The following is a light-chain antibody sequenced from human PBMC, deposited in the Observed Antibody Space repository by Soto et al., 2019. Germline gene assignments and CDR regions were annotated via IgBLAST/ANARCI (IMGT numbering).Light chain of an antibody. Sequence: QSALTQPASVSGSPGQSITISCTGTSSDVGSYNLVSWYQQHPGKAPKLMIYEVSKRPSGVSNRFSGSKSGNTASLTISVLQAEDEADYYCCSYAGSSTLLYVFGTGTKLTVL. CDR2: EVS. CDR3: CSYAGSSTLLYV. CDR1: SSDVGSYNL. V-gene: IGLV2-23*02. J-gene: IGLJ1*01.